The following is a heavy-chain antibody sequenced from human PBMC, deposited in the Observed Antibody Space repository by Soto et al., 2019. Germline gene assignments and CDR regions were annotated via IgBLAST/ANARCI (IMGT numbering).Heavy chain of an antibody. Sequence: PSETLSLTCSVSDDSINSDKYYWGWIRQPPGKGLEWMGSIYYRGNAYYNPSLQTRVTISLDKSKSQFSLKLNSVTAADSAVYFCARLEGLATISYYFDFWGPGALVTVSS. CDR1: DDSINSDKYY. CDR2: IYYRGNA. J-gene: IGHJ4*02. CDR3: ARLEGLATISYYFDF. V-gene: IGHV4-39*01. D-gene: IGHD3-9*01.